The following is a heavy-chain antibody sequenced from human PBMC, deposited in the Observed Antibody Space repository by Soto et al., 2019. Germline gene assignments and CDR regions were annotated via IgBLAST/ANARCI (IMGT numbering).Heavy chain of an antibody. CDR1: GGSVSSGSYY. CDR3: ARGYCSGGSCYYYGMDV. J-gene: IGHJ6*02. Sequence: PSETLSLTCTVSGGSVSSGSYYWSWIRQPPGKGLEWIGYIYYSGSTNYNPSLKSRVTISVDTSKNQSSLKLSSVTAADTAVYYCARGYCSGGSCYYYGMDVWGQGTTVTV. D-gene: IGHD2-15*01. CDR2: IYYSGST. V-gene: IGHV4-61*01.